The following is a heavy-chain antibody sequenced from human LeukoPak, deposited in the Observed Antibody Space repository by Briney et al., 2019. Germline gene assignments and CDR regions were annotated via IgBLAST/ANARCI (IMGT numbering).Heavy chain of an antibody. V-gene: IGHV4-34*01. CDR3: ARYVYDSSGYYYYYYYLDV. J-gene: IGHJ6*03. D-gene: IGHD3-22*01. CDR2: INHSGSS. Sequence: SETLSLTCAVYGGSFSGYYWSWIRQPPGKGLEWIWEINHSGSSNYNPSLKSRVNISVEPSKNQFSLKLSSVTAADTALYYCARYVYDSSGYYYYYYYLDVWGKGTTVSVSS. CDR1: GGSFSGYY.